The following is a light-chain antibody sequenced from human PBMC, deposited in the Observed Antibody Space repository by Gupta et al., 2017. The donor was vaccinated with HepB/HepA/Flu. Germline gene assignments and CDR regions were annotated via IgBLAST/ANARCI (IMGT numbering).Light chain of an antibody. J-gene: IGLJ2*01. CDR1: SLRSYY. V-gene: IGLV3-19*01. Sequence: SELTQDPAVSVALGQTVRITCQGDSLRSYYASWYQQKPGQAPVLVIYGKNNRPSGIPDRFSGSSSGNTASLTITGAQAEDEADYYCNSRDSSGNHLGVVFGGGTKLTVL. CDR3: NSRDSSGNHLGVV. CDR2: GKN.